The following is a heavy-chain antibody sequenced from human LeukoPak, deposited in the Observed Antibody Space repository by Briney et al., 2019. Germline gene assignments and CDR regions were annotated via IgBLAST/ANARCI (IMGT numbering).Heavy chain of an antibody. CDR2: IYTSGST. CDR3: ARDAEIWGSYRLPL. V-gene: IGHV4-61*02. J-gene: IGHJ4*02. CDR1: GGSISSGSYY. D-gene: IGHD3-16*02. Sequence: PSQTLSLTCTVSGGSISSGSYYWSWIRQPAGKGLEWIGRIYTSGSTNYNPSLKSRVTISVDTSKNQFSLKLSSVTAADTAVYYCARDAEIWGSYRLPLWGQGTLVTVSS.